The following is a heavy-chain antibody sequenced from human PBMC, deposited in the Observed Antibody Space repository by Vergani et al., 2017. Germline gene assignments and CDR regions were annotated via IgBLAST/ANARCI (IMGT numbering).Heavy chain of an antibody. D-gene: IGHD2-2*01. J-gene: IGHJ6*02. V-gene: IGHV1-69*13. CDR3: AREPCTSTSCSYYYYGMDV. Sequence: QVQLVQSGAKVKRPGSSVKVSCKASGNTFSSYAINWVRQAPGQGLEWMGRIRIIPIFGTPNYAQMFQDRVTITADESTSTAYMELSSLRSEDTAVYYCAREPCTSTSCSYYYYGMDVWGQGTTVTVSS. CDR2: IIPIFGTP. CDR1: GNTFSSYA.